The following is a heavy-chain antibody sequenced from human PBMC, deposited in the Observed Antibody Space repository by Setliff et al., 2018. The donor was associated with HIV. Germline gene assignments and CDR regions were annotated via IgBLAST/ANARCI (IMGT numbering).Heavy chain of an antibody. J-gene: IGHJ4*02. CDR2: IYYSGTT. CDR1: GGSINITNFY. V-gene: IGHV4-39*07. D-gene: IGHD3-16*01. Sequence: PSETLSLTCTVSGGSINITNFYWAWIRQPPGKGLEWPGSIYYSGTTYVHPSLKSRVTISIDTFKSQFSLKLRSVNAADTAVYYCASWGAGSNSGFDYWGRGTLVTV. CDR3: ASWGAGSNSGFDY.